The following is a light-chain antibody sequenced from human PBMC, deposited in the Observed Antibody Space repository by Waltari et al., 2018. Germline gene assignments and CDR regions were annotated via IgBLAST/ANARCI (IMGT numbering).Light chain of an antibody. CDR1: SSDIGGYNF. Sequence: QSALTQPASVSGSPGQSITISCTGTSSDIGGYNFVSWYQQHPGKVPKLIIYGVYNLLSGVSFRFSGSKSGNTASLTISGLQAEDEADYYCSSYTSSSTGIFGGGTKLTVL. CDR3: SSYTSSSTGI. J-gene: IGLJ2*01. V-gene: IGLV2-14*01. CDR2: GVY.